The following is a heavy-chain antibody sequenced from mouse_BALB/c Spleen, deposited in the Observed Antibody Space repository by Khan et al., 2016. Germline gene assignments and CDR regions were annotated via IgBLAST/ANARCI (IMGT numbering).Heavy chain of an antibody. Sequence: QVRLQQSGAELVRPGSSVKISCKASGFAFSSYWMNWVKQRPGQGLEWIGQIYPGDGDTNYNGKFKGKATLTADKSSSIAYIQLSSLTSEDSAVYVCARGTPFANWGQGTLVTVSA. CDR1: GFAFSSYW. CDR2: IYPGDGDT. V-gene: IGHV1-80*01. CDR3: ARGTPFAN. D-gene: IGHD2-14*01. J-gene: IGHJ3*01.